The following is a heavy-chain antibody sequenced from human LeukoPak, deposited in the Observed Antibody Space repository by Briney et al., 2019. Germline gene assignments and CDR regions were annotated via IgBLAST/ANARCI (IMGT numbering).Heavy chain of an antibody. Sequence: GGSLRLSCAASGFTFSSYGMHWVRQAPGKGLEWVAVIWYDGSNKYYADSVKGRFTISRDNSKNTLYLQMNSLRAEDTAVYYCAKDLDTMVRGVTHAFDIWGQGTMVTVSS. V-gene: IGHV3-30*02. CDR3: AKDLDTMVRGVTHAFDI. J-gene: IGHJ3*02. D-gene: IGHD3-10*01. CDR1: GFTFSSYG. CDR2: IWYDGSNK.